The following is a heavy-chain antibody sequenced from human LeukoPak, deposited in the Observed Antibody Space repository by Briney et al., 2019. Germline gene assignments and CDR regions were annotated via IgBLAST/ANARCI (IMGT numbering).Heavy chain of an antibody. CDR2: ISNTRSTI. CDR1: GFTFTTYS. J-gene: IGHJ5*02. CDR3: ARGSDAYCGGDCFSLGS. D-gene: IGHD2-21*02. V-gene: IGHV3-48*01. Sequence: GGSLRLSCEASGFTFTTYSMNWVRQAPGKGLEWLSYISNTRSTIYYADSVKGRFTTSRDNAKNSLYLQMNSLRAEDTAVYYCARGSDAYCGGDCFSLGSWGQGTLVTVSS.